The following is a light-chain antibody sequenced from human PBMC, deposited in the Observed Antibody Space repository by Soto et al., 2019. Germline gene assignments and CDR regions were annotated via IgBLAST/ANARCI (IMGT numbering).Light chain of an antibody. J-gene: IGLJ2*01. CDR3: QSYDSSLSGSV. CDR1: SSNIGAGYD. V-gene: IGLV1-40*01. Sequence: QSVLTQPPSVSGAPGQRVTLSCTGSSSNIGAGYDVHWYQQLPGTAPKPLIYGNSNRPSGVPDRFSGSKSGTSASLAITGLQAEDEADYYCQSYDSSLSGSVFGGGTKLTVL. CDR2: GNS.